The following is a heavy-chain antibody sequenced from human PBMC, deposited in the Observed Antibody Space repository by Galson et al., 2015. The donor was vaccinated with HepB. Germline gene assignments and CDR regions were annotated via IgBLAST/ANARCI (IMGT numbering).Heavy chain of an antibody. D-gene: IGHD2-2*01. CDR3: AKVPDIVVVPAADAEDAFDI. J-gene: IGHJ3*02. CDR2: ISGSGGST. V-gene: IGHV3-23*01. Sequence: SLRLSCAASGFTFSSYAMSWVRQAPGKGLEWVSAISGSGGSTYYADSVKGRFTISRDNSKNTLYLQMNSLRAEDTAVYYCAKVPDIVVVPAADAEDAFDIWGQGTMVTVSS. CDR1: GFTFSSYA.